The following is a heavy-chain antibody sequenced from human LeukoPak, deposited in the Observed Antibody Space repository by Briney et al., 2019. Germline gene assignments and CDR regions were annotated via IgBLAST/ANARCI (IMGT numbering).Heavy chain of an antibody. CDR1: GFTFSNYA. J-gene: IGHJ4*02. Sequence: GGSLRLSCAASGFTFSNYAMSWVRQAPGKGLKWVSGISGSGTSTFYADSVKGRFTLSRDNSKNNLYLQMNSLRAEDTAVYFCAKDVSQYTMVRGDFPTSLFDHWGQGILVTVSS. D-gene: IGHD3-10*01. CDR3: AKDVSQYTMVRGDFPTSLFDH. CDR2: ISGSGTST. V-gene: IGHV3-23*01.